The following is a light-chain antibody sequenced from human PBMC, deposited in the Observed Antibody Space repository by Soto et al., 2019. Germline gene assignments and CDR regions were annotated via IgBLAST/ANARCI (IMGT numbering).Light chain of an antibody. CDR2: ETS. V-gene: IGKV3D-20*02. CDR1: QTVRSNY. J-gene: IGKJ4*01. CDR3: QQRNDWPLT. Sequence: EVVLTQSPVTLSLSPGERATLSCRASQTVRSNYLAWYQQKPGQAPRLLIYETSSRATGIPARFSGSGSGTDFTLTISSLEPEDFAVYYCQQRNDWPLTFGGGTKVDIK.